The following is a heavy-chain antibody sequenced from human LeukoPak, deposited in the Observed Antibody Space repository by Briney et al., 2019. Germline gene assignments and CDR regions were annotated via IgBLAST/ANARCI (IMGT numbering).Heavy chain of an antibody. D-gene: IGHD2-21*02. CDR2: ISNKDKKYTT. J-gene: IGHJ4*02. V-gene: IGHV3-72*01. CDR3: ARVAPYCGGDCYSRFLDY. Sequence: GGSLRLCCAASAFTFSAHYMDWVRQAPGKGPEWVGRISNKDKKYTTEYAASVKGRFTISRDDSKNSLYLQMDSLRTEDTAVYYCARVAPYCGGDCYSRFLDYWGQGTLVTVSS. CDR1: AFTFSAHY.